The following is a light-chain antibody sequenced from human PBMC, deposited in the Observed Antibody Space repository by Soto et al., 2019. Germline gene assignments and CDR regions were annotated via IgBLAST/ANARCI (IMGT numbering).Light chain of an antibody. V-gene: IGKV3-20*01. CDR1: QSVSSTY. Sequence: EIVVTQFPGTLSLSPGERATVFCRASQSVSSTYLAWYQQQPGQAPRLLIYGASSRATGIPDRFIGSGSGTDFTLTISRLEPEDFAVYYCQQYGGSFGQGNKLEIK. CDR2: GAS. CDR3: QQYGGS. J-gene: IGKJ2*01.